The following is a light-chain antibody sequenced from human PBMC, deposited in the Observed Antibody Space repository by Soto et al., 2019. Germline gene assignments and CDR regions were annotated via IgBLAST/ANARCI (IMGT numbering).Light chain of an antibody. CDR3: SSYTSSSTFYV. Sequence: QSALTQPACVSGSPGQSITISCTGTSSDVGGYNYVSWYQQHPGKVPKLMIYDVSNRPSGVSNRFSGSKSGNTASLTISGLQAEDEADYYCSSYTSSSTFYVFGTGTKLTVL. V-gene: IGLV2-14*01. CDR1: SSDVGGYNY. CDR2: DVS. J-gene: IGLJ1*01.